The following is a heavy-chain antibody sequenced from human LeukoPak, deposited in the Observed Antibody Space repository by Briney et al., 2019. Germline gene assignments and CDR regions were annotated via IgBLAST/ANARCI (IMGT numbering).Heavy chain of an antibody. CDR3: VKEHVDRAFTRSFEI. CDR1: GFTFSTNP. CDR2: ISPDNT. Sequence: GGSLRLSCAASGFTFSTNPMSCVRQAPGKGLEWVSAISPDNTYYADSVKGRLTISRDDSKNTVYLQMNSPRAEDTARYYCVKEHVDRAFTRSFEIWGQGTVVTVSS. D-gene: IGHD3-10*01. V-gene: IGHV3-23*01. J-gene: IGHJ3*02.